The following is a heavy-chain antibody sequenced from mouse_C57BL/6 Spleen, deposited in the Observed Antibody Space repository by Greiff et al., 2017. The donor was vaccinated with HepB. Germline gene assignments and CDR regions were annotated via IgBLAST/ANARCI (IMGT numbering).Heavy chain of an antibody. CDR3: TRTGSYAMDY. V-gene: IGHV6-3*01. CDR2: IRLKSDNYAT. CDR1: GFTFSNYW. Sequence: EVMLVESGGGLVQPGGSMKLSCVASGFTFSNYWMNWVRQSPEKGLEWVAQIRLKSDNYATHYAESVKGRFTISRDDSKSSVYLQMNNLRAEDTGIYYCTRTGSYAMDYWGQGTSVTVSS. D-gene: IGHD2-2*01. J-gene: IGHJ4*01.